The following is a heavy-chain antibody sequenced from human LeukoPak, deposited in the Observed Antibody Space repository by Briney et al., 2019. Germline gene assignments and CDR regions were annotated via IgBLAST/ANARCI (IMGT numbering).Heavy chain of an antibody. J-gene: IGHJ3*02. CDR3: ARYLYPAFDI. V-gene: IGHV4-30-2*01. Sequence: SETLSLTWAVAGGSISSGGYSSSWIRQPPWKGLEWIGYIYHSGSTYYNPSLKSRVTISVDRSKNQFSLKLSSVTAADTAVYYCARYLYPAFDIWGQGTMVTVSS. CDR1: GGSISSGGYS. CDR2: IYHSGST.